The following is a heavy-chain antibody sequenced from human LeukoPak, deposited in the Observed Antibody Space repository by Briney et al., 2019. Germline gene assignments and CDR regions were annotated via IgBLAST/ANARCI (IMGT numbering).Heavy chain of an antibody. CDR2: ISGSGGST. J-gene: IGHJ4*02. Sequence: PGGPLRLSCAASGFTFSSYAMSWVRQAPGKGLEWVSAISGSGGSTYYADSVKARFTISRHNSKNTLYLQMNTLRAEDTAVYYCAKAWDSYDFWSGYHPFDYWGQGTLVTVSS. V-gene: IGHV3-23*01. CDR3: AKAWDSYDFWSGYHPFDY. D-gene: IGHD3-3*01. CDR1: GFTFSSYA.